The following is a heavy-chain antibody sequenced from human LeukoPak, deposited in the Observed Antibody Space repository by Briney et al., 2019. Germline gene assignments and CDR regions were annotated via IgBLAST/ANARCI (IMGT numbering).Heavy chain of an antibody. CDR3: ARALDTWSAIDY. CDR1: GDSITGYY. Sequence: PSETLSLTCTVSGDSITGYYCTWVRQPPGKGLEWIGYVYHTGTSNYNPSVRSRITMSVDTSKNQYSMKLTSVTAADTAVYFCARALDTWSAIDYGGLGTLVTVSS. V-gene: IGHV4-59*01. CDR2: VYHTGTS. J-gene: IGHJ4*02. D-gene: IGHD5-18*01.